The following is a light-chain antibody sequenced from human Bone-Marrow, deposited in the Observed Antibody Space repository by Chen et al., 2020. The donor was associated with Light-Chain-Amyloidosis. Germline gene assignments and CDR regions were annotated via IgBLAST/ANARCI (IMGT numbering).Light chain of an antibody. V-gene: IGLV3-25*03. J-gene: IGLJ2*01. CDR1: DLPTKY. CDR3: QSADSSGTYEVI. CDR2: RDT. Sequence: SYELTQPPTVSVSPRRKARRICSGDDLPTKYAYWYQQKPGQAPVLVIHRDTERPSGISERFSGSSSGTTATLTISGVQAEDEADYHCQSADSSGTYEVIFGGGTKLTVL.